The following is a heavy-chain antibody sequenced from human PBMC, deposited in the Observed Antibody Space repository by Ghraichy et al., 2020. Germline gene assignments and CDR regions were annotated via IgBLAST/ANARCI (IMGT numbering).Heavy chain of an antibody. D-gene: IGHD2-2*01. CDR2: IIPILGIA. V-gene: IGHV1-69*04. CDR1: GGTFSSYA. J-gene: IGHJ5*02. CDR3: ARVMGGDIVVVPAAEPSFFDP. Sequence: SVKVSCKASGGTFSSYAISWVRQAPGQGLEWMGRIIPILGIANYAQKFQGRVTITADKSTSTAYMELSSLRSEDTAVYYCARVMGGDIVVVPAAEPSFFDPWGQGTLVTVSS.